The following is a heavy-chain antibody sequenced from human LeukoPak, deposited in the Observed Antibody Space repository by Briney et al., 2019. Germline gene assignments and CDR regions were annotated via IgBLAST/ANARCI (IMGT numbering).Heavy chain of an antibody. Sequence: ASVKVSCKASVYTFTGYYMHWVRQAPGQGLEWMGCINPNSGGTNYARKFQGRVTMTRDTSINKAYMELSRLRSDDTAVYYCAREIFVDTAMVIFDYWGQGTLVTVSS. J-gene: IGHJ4*02. D-gene: IGHD5-18*01. CDR3: AREIFVDTAMVIFDY. CDR1: VYTFTGYY. V-gene: IGHV1-2*02. CDR2: INPNSGGT.